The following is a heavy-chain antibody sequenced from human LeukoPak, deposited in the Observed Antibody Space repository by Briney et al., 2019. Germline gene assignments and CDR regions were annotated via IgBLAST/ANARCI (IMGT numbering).Heavy chain of an antibody. V-gene: IGHV4-59*01. CDR3: ARTLMVPTIYALDI. J-gene: IGHJ3*02. Sequence: SEALSLTCTVSGASISGYYWSWIRQPPGKGLEWIGFIYYSGSTNYNPSLKSRVTLSVDTSQNQFSLRLTSVTAADTAVYYCARTLMVPTIYALDIWGQGTLVTVSS. CDR2: IYYSGST. CDR1: GASISGYY. D-gene: IGHD4/OR15-4a*01.